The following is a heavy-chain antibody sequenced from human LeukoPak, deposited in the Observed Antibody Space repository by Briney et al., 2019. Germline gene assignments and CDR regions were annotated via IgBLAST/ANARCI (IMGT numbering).Heavy chain of an antibody. CDR2: IWYDGSNK. CDR3: ARDNLWAAHFDY. Sequence: PGGSLRLSCAASGFTFSSYGMHWVRQAPGKGLEWVAVIWYDGSNKYYADSVKGRFTISRDNSKNTLYLQTNSLRAEDTAVYYCARDNLWAAHFDYWGQGTLVTVSS. D-gene: IGHD6-6*01. V-gene: IGHV3-33*01. J-gene: IGHJ4*02. CDR1: GFTFSSYG.